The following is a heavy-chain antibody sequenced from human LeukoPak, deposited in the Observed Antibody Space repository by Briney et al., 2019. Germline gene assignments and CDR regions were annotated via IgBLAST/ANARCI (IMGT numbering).Heavy chain of an antibody. CDR2: IIPILGIA. J-gene: IGHJ4*02. Sequence: GASVKVSCKASGCTFSSYAISWVRQAPGQGLEWMGRIIPILGIANYAQRFQGRVTITADKSTSTAYMELSSLRSEDTAVYYCASSYMGSGSYYKTPYFDYWGQGTLVTVSS. D-gene: IGHD3-10*01. V-gene: IGHV1-69*04. CDR1: GCTFSSYA. CDR3: ASSYMGSGSYYKTPYFDY.